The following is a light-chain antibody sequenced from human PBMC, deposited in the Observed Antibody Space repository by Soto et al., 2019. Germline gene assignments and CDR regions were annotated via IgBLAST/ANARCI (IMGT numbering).Light chain of an antibody. CDR2: ATS. V-gene: IGKV3-20*01. Sequence: VFTQSPGSLSFFPGQRTTLPFSAHEAVNDTLSAWYQQKPGQTPGLLIYATSRRATGISNMLSGSGCGKDSTITISRQQPEDSTVYYCQQYGYSLTFGGGTKVDIK. CDR1: EAVNDTL. J-gene: IGKJ4*01. CDR3: QQYGYSLT.